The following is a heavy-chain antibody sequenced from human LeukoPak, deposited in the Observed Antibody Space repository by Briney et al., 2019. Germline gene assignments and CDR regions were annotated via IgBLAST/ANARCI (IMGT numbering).Heavy chain of an antibody. CDR2: ISYDGSNK. V-gene: IGHV3-30*18. Sequence: GGSLRLSCAASGFTFSSYGMHWVRQAPGKGLEWVAVISYDGSNKYYADSVKGRFTISRDNSKSTLYLQMNSLRAEDTAVYYRAKGYCSSTSCYTLYYFDYWGQGTLVTVSS. D-gene: IGHD2-2*02. CDR3: AKGYCSSTSCYTLYYFDY. J-gene: IGHJ4*02. CDR1: GFTFSSYG.